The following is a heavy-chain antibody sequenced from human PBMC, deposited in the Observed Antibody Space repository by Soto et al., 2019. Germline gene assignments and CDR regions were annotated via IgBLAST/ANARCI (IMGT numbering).Heavy chain of an antibody. CDR3: TRDWTGNTCPRMDV. CDR1: GFTFSTYA. J-gene: IGHJ6*02. V-gene: IGHV3-23*01. D-gene: IGHD2-8*02. Sequence: EVQLLESGGGLVQPGGSLRLSCTASGFTFSTYAMTWVRQAPGKGLEWVSTVSGSGAKTYYADSVRGRFTISRDNSKDTLYLQMNSLTAEDTATYYCTRDWTGNTCPRMDVWGQGTTVTVSS. CDR2: VSGSGAKT.